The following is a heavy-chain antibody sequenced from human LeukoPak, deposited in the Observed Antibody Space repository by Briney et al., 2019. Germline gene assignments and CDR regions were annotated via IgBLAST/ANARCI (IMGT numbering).Heavy chain of an antibody. J-gene: IGHJ4*02. V-gene: IGHV3-23*01. Sequence: GGSLRLSCAASGFIFSNYAMTWVRQAPGRGLEWVSIMSHSGGSTYYADSVKGRFTISRDNAKNTLYLQMNSLRAEDTAVYYCAKGSVTLYGDCIDYWGQGTLVTVSS. CDR3: AKGSVTLYGDCIDY. D-gene: IGHD4-17*01. CDR1: GFIFSNYA. CDR2: MSHSGGST.